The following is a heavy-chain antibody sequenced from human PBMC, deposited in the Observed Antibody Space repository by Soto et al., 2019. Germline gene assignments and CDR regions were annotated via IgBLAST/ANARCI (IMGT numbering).Heavy chain of an antibody. Sequence: GASVKVSCKAAGYTFTRYDFNWVRQAPGQGFEWMGWVNPNSGDTGYAQKFQGRVTMTRDISISTAFMELSSLRSEDTAVYYCARGPRNWGVDYWGQGTLVTVS. J-gene: IGHJ4*02. V-gene: IGHV1-8*01. D-gene: IGHD7-27*01. CDR3: ARGPRNWGVDY. CDR1: GYTFTRYD. CDR2: VNPNSGDT.